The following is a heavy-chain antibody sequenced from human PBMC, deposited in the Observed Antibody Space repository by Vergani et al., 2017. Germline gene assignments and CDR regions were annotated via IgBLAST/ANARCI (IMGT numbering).Heavy chain of an antibody. J-gene: IGHJ4*02. D-gene: IGHD7-27*01. CDR1: GFSLSTSGMR. CDR3: ARSSNWGSTGFAY. Sequence: QVTLKESGPALVKPTQTLTLTCTFSGFSLSTSGMRVSWIRQPPGKALEWLARIDWDDDKFYSTSLKTRLTISKDTSKNPVVLTMTNMDPVDTATYYCARSSNWGSTGFAYWGQGTLVTVSS. V-gene: IGHV2-70*04. CDR2: IDWDDDK.